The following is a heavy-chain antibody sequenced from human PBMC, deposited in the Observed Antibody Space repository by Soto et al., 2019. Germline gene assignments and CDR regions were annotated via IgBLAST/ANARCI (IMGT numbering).Heavy chain of an antibody. CDR3: AKDQTYIGTAVYDV. Sequence: QAQLVESGGGVVQAGRSLRLSCAASEFTFSSYAMHWVRQAPGKGLEWVALISSDGSQKYYADSVMGRCIISRDNSLNTLYLRMDTVRDGDTAIYYCAKDQTYIGTAVYDVWGQGTTVTVSS. CDR2: ISSDGSQK. CDR1: EFTFSSYA. D-gene: IGHD2-21*02. V-gene: IGHV3-30*18. J-gene: IGHJ6*02.